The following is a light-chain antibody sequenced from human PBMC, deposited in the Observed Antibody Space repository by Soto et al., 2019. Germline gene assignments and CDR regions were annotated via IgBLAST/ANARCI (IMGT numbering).Light chain of an antibody. CDR1: QSVSNN. V-gene: IGKV3-15*01. CDR2: ETS. Sequence: EIIMTQSPATLSVSPGEGAALSCRASQSVSNNLAWYQQKPGQAPRLLIYETSTRATGIPVRFSGSGSGTEFSIAISSLQSEDFAVYYCQQYNDWPPYTFGQGTKLEIK. J-gene: IGKJ2*01. CDR3: QQYNDWPPYT.